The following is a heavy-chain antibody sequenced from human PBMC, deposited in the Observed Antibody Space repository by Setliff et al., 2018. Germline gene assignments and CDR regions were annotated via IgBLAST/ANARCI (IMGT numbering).Heavy chain of an antibody. CDR1: GYTFTSYY. D-gene: IGHD3-22*01. CDR2: INPTGGST. V-gene: IGHV1-46*01. CDR3: ARDRNDNYESSCYYYAGGYMDV. J-gene: IGHJ6*03. Sequence: GASVKVSCKASGYTFTSYYMHWVRQSPGQGLEWMGLINPTGGSTSYAQKFQGRVTMTRDTSTSTVFMELSSLRSEDTAVYYCARDRNDNYESSCYYYAGGYMDVWGKGTTVTVSS.